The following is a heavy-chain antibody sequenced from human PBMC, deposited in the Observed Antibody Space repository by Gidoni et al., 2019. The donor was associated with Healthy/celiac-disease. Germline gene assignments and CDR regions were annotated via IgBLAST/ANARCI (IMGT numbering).Heavy chain of an antibody. Sequence: EVQLLESGGGLVQPGGSLRLSCAASGFTFSSHAMSWVRQAPGKGLEWVSAISGSGGSTYYADSVKGRFTISRDNSKNTLYLQMNSLRAEDTAVYYCAKPNIVLGVYDAAFDIWGQGTMVTVSS. J-gene: IGHJ3*02. CDR3: AKPNIVLGVYDAAFDI. CDR2: ISGSGGST. CDR1: GFTFSSHA. D-gene: IGHD2-8*02. V-gene: IGHV3-23*01.